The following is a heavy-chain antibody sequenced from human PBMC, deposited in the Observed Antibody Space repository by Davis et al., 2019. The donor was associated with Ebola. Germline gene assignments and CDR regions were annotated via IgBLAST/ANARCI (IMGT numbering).Heavy chain of an antibody. CDR3: ASYYPGYCSGGSCYPYPSYDY. V-gene: IGHV1-69*04. CDR2: IIPILGIA. J-gene: IGHJ4*02. Sequence: SVKVSCKASGGTFSSYAISWVRQAPGQGLEWMGRIIPILGIANYAQKFQGRVTIIADKSTSTAYMELSSLRSEDTAVYYCASYYPGYCSGGSCYPYPSYDYWGQGTLVTVSS. CDR1: GGTFSSYA. D-gene: IGHD2-15*01.